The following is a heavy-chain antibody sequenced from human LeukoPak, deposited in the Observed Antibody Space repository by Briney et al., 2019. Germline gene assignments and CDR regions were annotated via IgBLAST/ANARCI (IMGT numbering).Heavy chain of an antibody. J-gene: IGHJ1*01. D-gene: IGHD3-3*01. CDR1: GFSFSNYA. Sequence: GGSLRLSCVASGFSFSNYAISWVRQAPGKGLEWVSAISGSGRSTYHADSVKGRFTISRDNSKNTVYLHLNSLRAADTALYYCTKGAYIDFWSHSQPEYFHHWGQGTLVTVSS. CDR3: TKGAYIDFWSHSQPEYFHH. CDR2: ISGSGRST. V-gene: IGHV3-23*01.